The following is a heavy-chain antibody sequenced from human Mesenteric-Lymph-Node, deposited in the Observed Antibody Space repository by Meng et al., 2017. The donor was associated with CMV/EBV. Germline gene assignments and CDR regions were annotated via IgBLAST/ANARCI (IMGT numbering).Heavy chain of an antibody. CDR3: ARGSYSWNYFDF. CDR1: GDSFSSGGYY. CDR2: AYYSGGS. J-gene: IGHJ4*02. Sequence: CTVSGDSFSSGGYYWGWIRQHPGKGLEWIGYAYYSGGSLYNPSLKSRVTISVDTSKDQFSLKLSSVTAADTAFYYCARGSYSWNYFDFWGQGALVTVSS. V-gene: IGHV4-31*03. D-gene: IGHD2-21*01.